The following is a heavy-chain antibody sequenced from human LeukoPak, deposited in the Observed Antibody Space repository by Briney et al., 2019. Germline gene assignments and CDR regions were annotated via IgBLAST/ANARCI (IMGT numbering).Heavy chain of an antibody. V-gene: IGHV3-21*01. CDR1: GFTFSSYS. J-gene: IGHJ4*02. D-gene: IGHD3-10*01. Sequence: PGGSLRLSCAASGFTFSSYSMNWVRQAPGKGLEWVSSISSSSSYIYYADSLKGRFTISRDSAKNSLYLQMNSLRAEDTAVYYCARDPGIRGFVYWGQGTLVTVSS. CDR3: ARDPGIRGFVY. CDR2: ISSSSSYI.